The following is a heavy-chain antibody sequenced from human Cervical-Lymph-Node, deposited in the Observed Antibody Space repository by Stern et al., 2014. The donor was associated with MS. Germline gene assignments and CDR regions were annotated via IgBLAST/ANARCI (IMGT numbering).Heavy chain of an antibody. CDR2: VSYDGTQR. D-gene: IGHD3-10*01. Sequence: MQLVESGGGVVQPGRSLSLSCVASGFTFSTYAMHWVRQAPGKGLEWVAFVSYDGTQRTSTDSVKARFTISRDNSKNTLYLHMNSLGDEDTAVYFCARGGRGVGLEYWGQGALVTVSS. J-gene: IGHJ4*02. CDR1: GFTFSTYA. V-gene: IGHV3-30-3*01. CDR3: ARGGRGVGLEY.